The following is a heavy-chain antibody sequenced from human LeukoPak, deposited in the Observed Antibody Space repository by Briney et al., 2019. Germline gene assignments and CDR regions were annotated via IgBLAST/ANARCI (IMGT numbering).Heavy chain of an antibody. CDR2: IKQDGSEK. J-gene: IGHJ4*02. D-gene: IGHD1-7*01. Sequence: PGGSLRLSCAASGFTFISYWISWVRQAPGKGLGWGANIKQDGSEKYYVDSVKGRFTISRDNAKNSLYLQMNSLRAEDTAVYYCARDLDWNYVGFDYWGQGTLVTVSS. CDR1: GFTFISYW. V-gene: IGHV3-7*01. CDR3: ARDLDWNYVGFDY.